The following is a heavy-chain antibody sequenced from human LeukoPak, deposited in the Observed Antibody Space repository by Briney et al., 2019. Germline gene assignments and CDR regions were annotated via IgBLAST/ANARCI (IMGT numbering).Heavy chain of an antibody. D-gene: IGHD3-10*01. CDR1: GFTFDDYG. V-gene: IGHV3-20*04. CDR2: INWNGGST. Sequence: GGSLRLSCAASGFTFDDYGMSWVRQAPGKGLEWVSGINWNGGSTGYADSVKGRFTISRDNAKNSLYLQMNSLRAEDTALYYCPSAGDPAAFDIWGQGTMVTVSS. CDR3: PSAGDPAAFDI. J-gene: IGHJ3*02.